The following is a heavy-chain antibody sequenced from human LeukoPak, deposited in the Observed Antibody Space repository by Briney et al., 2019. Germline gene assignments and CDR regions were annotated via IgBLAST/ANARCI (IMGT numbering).Heavy chain of an antibody. CDR3: VRDADFYKGDY. CDR2: IMKDGGQK. CDR1: GFTFRNYW. J-gene: IGHJ4*02. Sequence: PGGSLRLSYAASGFTFRNYWMNWARQTPGKGLEWVASIMKDGGQKKYVDSVKGRFTISRDNAQNLVYLQLSSLRAEDTAMYYCVRDADFYKGDYWGQGTLVTVSS. V-gene: IGHV3-7*03. D-gene: IGHD5-24*01.